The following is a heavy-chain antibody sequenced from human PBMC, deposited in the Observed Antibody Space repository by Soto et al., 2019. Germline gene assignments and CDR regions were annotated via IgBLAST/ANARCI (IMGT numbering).Heavy chain of an antibody. V-gene: IGHV1-8*02. J-gene: IGHJ6*03. CDR2: MNPDSGNT. CDR3: ARGDERYDFWSGSYYMDV. Sequence: ASVKVSCKASGYTFTSYDMYWVRQAPGQRLEWMGWMNPDSGNTGYSQKFQGRVTMTRNTSISTAYMELSSLRSEDTAVYYCARGDERYDFWSGSYYMDVWGKGTTVTVSS. D-gene: IGHD3-3*01. CDR1: GYTFTSYD.